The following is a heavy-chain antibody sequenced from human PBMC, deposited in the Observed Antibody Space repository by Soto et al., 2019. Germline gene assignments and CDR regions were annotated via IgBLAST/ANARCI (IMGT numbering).Heavy chain of an antibody. Sequence: QVQLQESGPGLVKPSETLSLTCTVSGGSINNHYWSWIRQPPGKGLEWLGYVYYNGITNYNPSLESRVTMSVDTSKNQVSLNLNSLTAADAARYFCTRANGSSAYWGQGTLVNVA. V-gene: IGHV4-59*11. J-gene: IGHJ4*02. CDR2: VYYNGIT. D-gene: IGHD2-8*01. CDR3: TRANGSSAY. CDR1: GGSINNHY.